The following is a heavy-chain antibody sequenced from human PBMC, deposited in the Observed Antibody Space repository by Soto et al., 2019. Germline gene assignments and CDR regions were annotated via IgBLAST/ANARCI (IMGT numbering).Heavy chain of an antibody. J-gene: IGHJ4*02. Sequence: SETLSLTCAVSGGSISSSNWWRWVRQPPGKGLEWIGEIYHSGSTNYNPSLKSRVTISVDKSKNQFSLKLSSVTAADTAVYYCARVGSSSWAPFDYWGQGTLVTVSS. D-gene: IGHD6-13*01. V-gene: IGHV4-4*02. CDR2: IYHSGST. CDR1: GGSISSSNW. CDR3: ARVGSSSWAPFDY.